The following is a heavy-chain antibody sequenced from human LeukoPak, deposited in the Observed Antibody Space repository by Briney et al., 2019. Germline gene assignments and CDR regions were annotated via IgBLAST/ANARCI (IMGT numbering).Heavy chain of an antibody. D-gene: IGHD6-19*01. CDR3: ARGAVDPPQGYGMDV. Sequence: GASVKVSCKASGYTFTSYYMHWVRQAPGRGLEWMGIINPSGGSTSYAQKFQGRVTMTRDTSTSTVYMELSSLRSEDTAVYYCARGAVDPPQGYGMDVWGQGTTVTVSS. V-gene: IGHV1-46*01. CDR2: INPSGGST. J-gene: IGHJ6*02. CDR1: GYTFTSYY.